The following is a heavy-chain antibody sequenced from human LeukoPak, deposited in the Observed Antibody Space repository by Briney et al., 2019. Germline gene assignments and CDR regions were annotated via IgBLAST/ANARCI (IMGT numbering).Heavy chain of an antibody. J-gene: IGHJ4*02. CDR1: GFTLRSYD. V-gene: IGHV3-23*01. Sequence: GGSLSLSCAASGFTLRSYDMSWVRQAPGKGLEWVAATSGSGVNSYYADSVRGRFTISRDNSQTTLYLQMDSLRAEDTALYYCAKEYSGYDFDFWGQGTLVTVSS. CDR2: TSGSGVNS. D-gene: IGHD5-12*01. CDR3: AKEYSGYDFDF.